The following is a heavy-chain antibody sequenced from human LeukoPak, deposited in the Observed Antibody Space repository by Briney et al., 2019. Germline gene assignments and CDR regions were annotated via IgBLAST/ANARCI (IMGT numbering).Heavy chain of an antibody. V-gene: IGHV3-23*01. CDR3: AKARRDGYNYDY. D-gene: IGHD5-24*01. CDR1: GFTFSSYA. Sequence: GGSLRLSCAASGFTFSSYAMSWVRQAPGKGLEWVSAISGSGGSTYYADSVKGRFTISRDNSKNTLYLQMSSLRAEDTAVYYCAKARRDGYNYDYWGQGTLVTVSS. J-gene: IGHJ4*02. CDR2: ISGSGGST.